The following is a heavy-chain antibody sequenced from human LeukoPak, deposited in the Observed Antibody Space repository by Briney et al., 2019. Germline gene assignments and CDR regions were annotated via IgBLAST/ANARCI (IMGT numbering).Heavy chain of an antibody. CDR1: GFTFRSYW. CDR2: IKQDGSEK. J-gene: IGHJ4*02. CDR3: ARDKMCIAAAGIYYY. D-gene: IGHD6-13*01. Sequence: GGSLRLSCAASGFTFRSYWMSWVRQAPGKGLEWVANIKQDGSEKYYVDSVKGRFTISRDNAKNSLYLQMNSLRAEDTAVYYCARDKMCIAAAGIYYYWGQGTLVTVSS. V-gene: IGHV3-7*01.